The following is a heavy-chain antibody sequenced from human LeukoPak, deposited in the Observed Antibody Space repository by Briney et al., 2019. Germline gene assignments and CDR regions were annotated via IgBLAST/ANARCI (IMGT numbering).Heavy chain of an antibody. CDR2: IYWNDDK. Sequence: SGPTLIHPTQPLTLACTFSGFSLSTSGVGVGWIRQPPGKALEWLALIYWNDDKRYSPSLKSRLTITKDTSKNQVVLTMTNMDPVDTATYYCAHHMPPDAFDIWGQGTMVTVSS. CDR1: GFSLSTSGVG. CDR3: AHHMPPDAFDI. J-gene: IGHJ3*02. D-gene: IGHD2-2*01. V-gene: IGHV2-5*01.